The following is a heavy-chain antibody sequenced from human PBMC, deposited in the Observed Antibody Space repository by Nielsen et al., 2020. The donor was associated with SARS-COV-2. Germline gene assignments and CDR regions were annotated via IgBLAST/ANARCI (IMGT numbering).Heavy chain of an antibody. V-gene: IGHV3-30*18. CDR3: AKDLYSSSSGAFDI. CDR2: ISYDGSNK. D-gene: IGHD6-6*01. Sequence: GESLKISCAASGFTFSSYGMHWVRQAPGKGLEWVAVISYDGSNKYYADSVKGRFTISRDNSKNTLYLQMNSLRAEDTAVYYCAKDLYSSSSGAFDIWGQGTMVTVSS. CDR1: GFTFSSYG. J-gene: IGHJ3*02.